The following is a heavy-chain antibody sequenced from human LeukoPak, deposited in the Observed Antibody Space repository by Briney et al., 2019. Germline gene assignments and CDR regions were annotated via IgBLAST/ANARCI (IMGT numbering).Heavy chain of an antibody. CDR2: IYYSGST. V-gene: IGHV4-59*01. CDR3: ARVNDFWSGYYTERGGFDY. D-gene: IGHD3-3*01. CDR1: GGSISSYY. J-gene: IGHJ4*02. Sequence: SETLSLTCTVSGGSISSYYWSWIRQPPGKGLEWIEYIYYSGSTNYNPSLKSRVTISVDTSKNQFSLKLSSVTAADTAVYYCARVNDFWSGYYTERGGFDYWGQGTLVTVSS.